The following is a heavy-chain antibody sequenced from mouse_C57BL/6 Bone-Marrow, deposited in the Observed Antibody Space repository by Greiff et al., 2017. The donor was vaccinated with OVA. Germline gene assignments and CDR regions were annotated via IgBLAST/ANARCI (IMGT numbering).Heavy chain of an antibody. D-gene: IGHD2-3*01. CDR3: ARKGDYDGYTGFAY. V-gene: IGHV1-80*01. Sequence: QVQLQQSGAELVKPGASVKISCKASGYAFSSYWMNWVKQRPGKGLEWIGQIYPGDGDTNYNGKFKGKATLTADKSSSTAYMQLSSLTSEDSAVYFCARKGDYDGYTGFAYWGQGTLVTVSA. CDR1: GYAFSSYW. CDR2: IYPGDGDT. J-gene: IGHJ3*01.